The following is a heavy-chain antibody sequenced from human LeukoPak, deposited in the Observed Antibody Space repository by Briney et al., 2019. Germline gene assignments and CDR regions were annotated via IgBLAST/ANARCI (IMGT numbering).Heavy chain of an antibody. J-gene: IGHJ4*02. Sequence: PSETLSLTCAVYGGSFSGYYWSWIRQPPGKGLEWIGEINHSGGTNYNPSLKSRVTISVDTSKNQFSLKLSSVTAADTAVYYCARGPRRFNYYDSSGYFAYWGQGTLVTVSS. D-gene: IGHD3-22*01. CDR1: GGSFSGYY. CDR3: ARGPRRFNYYDSSGYFAY. CDR2: INHSGGT. V-gene: IGHV4-34*01.